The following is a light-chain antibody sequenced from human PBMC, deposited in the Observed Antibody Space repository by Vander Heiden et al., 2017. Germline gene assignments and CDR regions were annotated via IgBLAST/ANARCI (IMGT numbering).Light chain of an antibody. CDR1: QGVSSS. CDR3: QQRRRWPLT. V-gene: IGKV3-11*01. J-gene: IGKJ4*01. Sequence: IVSTQSPGTLSLSPGGRATLSCRASQGVSSSLVWYQQKPGQAPRLLIYDASNRATGIPAKFSGSGSGTDFTLTISSLGPEDFAVYYCQQRRRWPLTFGGGTKVDIK. CDR2: DAS.